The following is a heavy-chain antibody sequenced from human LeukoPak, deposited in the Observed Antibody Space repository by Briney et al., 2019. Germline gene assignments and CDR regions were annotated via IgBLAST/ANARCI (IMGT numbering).Heavy chain of an antibody. J-gene: IGHJ4*02. CDR1: GFTFSSYS. V-gene: IGHV3-21*01. D-gene: IGHD5-12*01. Sequence: PGGSLRLSCVVSGFTFSSYSMNWVRQAPGKGLEWVSSISSSSSYIYYADSVKGRFTISRDNAKNSLYLQMNSLRAEDTAVYYCARGYSGYDYVYWGQGTLVTVSS. CDR3: ARGYSGYDYVY. CDR2: ISSSSSYI.